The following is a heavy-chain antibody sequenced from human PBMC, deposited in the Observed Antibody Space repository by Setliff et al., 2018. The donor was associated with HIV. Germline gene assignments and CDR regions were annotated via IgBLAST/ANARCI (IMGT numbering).Heavy chain of an antibody. CDR2: IIPIFSTT. CDR1: GGTFSKDA. D-gene: IGHD4-4*01. CDR3: ARDEGMTTRRGRFDP. J-gene: IGHJ5*02. V-gene: IGHV1-69*13. Sequence: SVKVSCKASGGTFSKDAINWVREAPGQGLEWMGGIIPIFSTTTYAQKFQGRVTITADESTSTVYMELSSLRSDVTAVYYCARDEGMTTRRGRFDPWGQGTLVTVSS.